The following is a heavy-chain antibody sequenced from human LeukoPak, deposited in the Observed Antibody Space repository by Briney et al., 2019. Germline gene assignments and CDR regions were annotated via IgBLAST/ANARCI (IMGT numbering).Heavy chain of an antibody. CDR1: GFTFSSYW. Sequence: GGSLRLSCAASGFTFSSYWMHWVRQAPGKGLVWVSRINSDGSSTSYADSVKGRFTISRDNAKNSLYLQMNSLRAEDTAVYYCARDYPHTYYYDSSGYAPWFDPWGQGTLVTVSS. J-gene: IGHJ5*02. CDR2: INSDGSST. CDR3: ARDYPHTYYYDSSGYAPWFDP. D-gene: IGHD3-22*01. V-gene: IGHV3-74*01.